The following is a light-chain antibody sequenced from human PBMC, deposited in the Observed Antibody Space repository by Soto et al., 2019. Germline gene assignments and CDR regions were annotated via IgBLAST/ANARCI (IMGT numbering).Light chain of an antibody. V-gene: IGKV1-5*03. J-gene: IGKJ1*01. Sequence: DIQMTQSPSTLSASVGDRVTITCRASQSISSWLAWYQQKPGKAPKLLIYKASSLESGVPSRFSGSGSGTEFTLTTRSLQPDDFATYYCQQYNSYSPWTFGQGTTVDIK. CDR2: KAS. CDR3: QQYNSYSPWT. CDR1: QSISSW.